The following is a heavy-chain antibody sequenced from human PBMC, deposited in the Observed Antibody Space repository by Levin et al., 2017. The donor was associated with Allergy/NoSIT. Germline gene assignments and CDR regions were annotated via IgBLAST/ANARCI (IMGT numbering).Heavy chain of an antibody. V-gene: IGHV3-48*03. CDR3: AREVEKVGTEYIQH. J-gene: IGHJ1*01. CDR2: ITVGGDVM. Sequence: GGSLRLSCAASGFTFSSYEMNWVRQAPGKGLEWVSYITVGGDVMLYADSVKGRFAISRDNAKNSLYLQMNSLRAEDTAVYYCAREVEKVGTEYIQHWGQGTLVTVSS. CDR1: GFTFSSYE. D-gene: IGHD1-1*01.